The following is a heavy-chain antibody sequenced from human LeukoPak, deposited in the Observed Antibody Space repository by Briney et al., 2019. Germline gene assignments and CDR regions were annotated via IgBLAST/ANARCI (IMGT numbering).Heavy chain of an antibody. Sequence: ASVKVSCKASGYTFTSYGISWVRQAPGQGLEWMGWISAYNGNTNYAQKLQGRVTMTTDTSTTTAYMELRSLRSDDTAVYFCARGSDYGDYGDYWGQGTLVIVSS. V-gene: IGHV1-18*01. CDR3: ARGSDYGDYGDY. CDR1: GYTFTSYG. CDR2: ISAYNGNT. D-gene: IGHD4-17*01. J-gene: IGHJ4*02.